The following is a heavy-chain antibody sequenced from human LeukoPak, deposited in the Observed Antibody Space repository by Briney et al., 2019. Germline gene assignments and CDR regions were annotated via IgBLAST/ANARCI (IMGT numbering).Heavy chain of an antibody. V-gene: IGHV3-23*01. CDR1: GFTFSSYA. D-gene: IGHD3-10*01. Sequence: PGGSLRLSCAASGFTFSSYAMNWVRQAPGKGLEWVSSISGSGRSIYYADSLKGRFTISRDNSKNTLYLQMNSLRAEDTAVYYCAKDRANVRGGKRTQEKYYYYGMDVWGQGTTVTVSS. J-gene: IGHJ6*02. CDR3: AKDRANVRGGKRTQEKYYYYGMDV. CDR2: ISGSGRSI.